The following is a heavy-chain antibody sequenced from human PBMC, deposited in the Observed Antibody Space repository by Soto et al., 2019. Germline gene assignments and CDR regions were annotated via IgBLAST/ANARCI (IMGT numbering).Heavy chain of an antibody. D-gene: IGHD3-10*01. CDR3: AKTGLLWFGELNWFDP. V-gene: IGHV3-23*01. J-gene: IGHJ5*02. CDR1: GFTFSSYA. Sequence: GGSLRLSCAASGFTFSSYAMSWVRQAPGKGLEWVSAISGSGGSTYYADSVKGRFTISRDNSKNTLYLQMNSLRAEDTAVYYCAKTGLLWFGELNWFDPWGQGTLVTVSS. CDR2: ISGSGGST.